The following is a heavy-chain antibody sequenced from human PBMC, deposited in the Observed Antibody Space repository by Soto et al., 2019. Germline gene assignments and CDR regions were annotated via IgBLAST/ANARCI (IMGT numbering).Heavy chain of an antibody. D-gene: IGHD4-17*01. V-gene: IGHV3-33*01. CDR2: IVREGSEK. Sequence: QVQLVESGGGVVQPGRSLRLSCAASGFAFSSHGMHWVRQAPGKGLEWVAVIVREGSEKHYADSVKGRFTISRDNSKNTLYPEMNSLRAEDTAVYYCARDDDYDDNGLDSWGQGTLVTVSS. CDR1: GFAFSSHG. J-gene: IGHJ5*01. CDR3: ARDDDYDDNGLDS.